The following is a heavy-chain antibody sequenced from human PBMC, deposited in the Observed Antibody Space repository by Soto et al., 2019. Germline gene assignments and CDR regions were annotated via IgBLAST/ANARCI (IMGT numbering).Heavy chain of an antibody. V-gene: IGHV4-31*03. CDR3: ARSVFP. CDR1: GGSISTGGYY. Sequence: QVQLQESGPGLVKPSQTLSLTCTVSGGSISTGGYYWNWIRQRPGKGLEWIGYFYYSGSTYYNPSLQTRVTISGTTSKNQFSLTLSSVTAADTAVYYCARSVFPWGQGALVTVSS. CDR2: FYYSGST. J-gene: IGHJ5*02.